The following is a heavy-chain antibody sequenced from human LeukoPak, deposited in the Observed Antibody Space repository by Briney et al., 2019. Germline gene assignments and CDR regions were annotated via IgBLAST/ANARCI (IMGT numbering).Heavy chain of an antibody. V-gene: IGHV3-48*04. D-gene: IGHD6-25*01. CDR2: ISSSSSTI. J-gene: IGHJ4*02. CDR1: GFTFSSYS. CDR3: ARGAAVSYFDY. Sequence: GSLRLSCAASGFTFSSYSMNWVRQAPGKGLEWVSYISSSSSTIYYADSVKGRFTISRDNAKNSLYLQMNSLRAEDTAVYYCARGAAVSYFDYWGQGTLVTVSS.